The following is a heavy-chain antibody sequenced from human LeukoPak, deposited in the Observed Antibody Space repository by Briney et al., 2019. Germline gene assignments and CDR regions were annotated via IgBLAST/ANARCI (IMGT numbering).Heavy chain of an antibody. CDR2: IGTTSDT. Sequence: GGALRLSCAASGFIFSDFDMHWVRQVTGKGLEWVSDIGTTSDTYYPGSVKGRFTISRENAKNSLYLQMNSLRAEDTAVYYCARATISVAYAFDIWGQGTMVTVSS. V-gene: IGHV3-13*04. D-gene: IGHD6-19*01. CDR3: ARATISVAYAFDI. J-gene: IGHJ3*02. CDR1: GFIFSDFD.